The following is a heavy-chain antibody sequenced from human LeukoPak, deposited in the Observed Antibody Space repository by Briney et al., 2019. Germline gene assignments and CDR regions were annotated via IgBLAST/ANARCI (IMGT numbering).Heavy chain of an antibody. CDR1: GGSISSYY. J-gene: IGHJ4*02. D-gene: IGHD6-19*01. CDR3: ARKKWQWGYFDY. Sequence: ASETLSLTCTVSGGSISSYYWSWIRQPPGKGLEWIGYIYYSGSTNYNPSLKSRVTISVDTSKNQFSLKLSSVTAADTAVYYCARKKWQWGYFDYRGQGTLVTVSS. CDR2: IYYSGST. V-gene: IGHV4-59*01.